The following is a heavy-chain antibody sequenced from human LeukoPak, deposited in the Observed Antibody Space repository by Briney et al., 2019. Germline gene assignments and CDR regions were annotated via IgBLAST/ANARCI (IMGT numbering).Heavy chain of an antibody. Sequence: SETLSLTCAVYGGSFSGYYWSWIRQPPGKGLEWIWYIDYSGSTNYNPSLKSRVTISVDTSKNQFSLKLSSVTAADTAVYYCARLEYSYSAGLLDYWGQGTLVTVSS. V-gene: IGHV4-59*08. CDR1: GGSFSGYY. J-gene: IGHJ4*02. CDR2: IDYSGST. D-gene: IGHD5-18*01. CDR3: ARLEYSYSAGLLDY.